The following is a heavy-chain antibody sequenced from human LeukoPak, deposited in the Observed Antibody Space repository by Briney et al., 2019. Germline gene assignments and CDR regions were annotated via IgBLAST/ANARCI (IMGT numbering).Heavy chain of an antibody. CDR2: IIAIFGTA. Sequence: GSSVKVSCKASAGTFSSYAISWVRQAPGQGLEWMGRIIAIFGTAYYAQKFQGRVTITTDESTSTAYMELSSLRSEDTVVYYCARGQIAVAGAHFDYWGQGTLVTVSS. CDR3: ARGQIAVAGAHFDY. D-gene: IGHD6-19*01. V-gene: IGHV1-69*05. J-gene: IGHJ4*02. CDR1: AGTFSSYA.